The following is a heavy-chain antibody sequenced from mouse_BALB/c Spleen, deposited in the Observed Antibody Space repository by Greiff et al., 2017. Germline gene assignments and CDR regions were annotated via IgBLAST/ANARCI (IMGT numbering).Heavy chain of an antibody. V-gene: IGHV5-17*02. Sequence: EVQLVESGGGLVQPGGSRKLSCAASGFTFSSFGMHWVRQAPEKGLEWVAYISSGSSTIYYADTVKGRFTISRDNPKNTLFLQMTSLRSEDTAMYYCARLRQYYAMDYWGQGTSVTVSS. D-gene: IGHD6-1*01. CDR3: ARLRQYYAMDY. CDR2: ISSGSSTI. CDR1: GFTFSSFG. J-gene: IGHJ4*01.